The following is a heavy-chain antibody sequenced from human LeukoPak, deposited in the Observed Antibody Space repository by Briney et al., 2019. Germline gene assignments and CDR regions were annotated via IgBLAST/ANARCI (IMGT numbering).Heavy chain of an antibody. V-gene: IGHV3-21*01. CDR2: ISSSSSYI. CDR3: ARGTYIVGLPDAFDI. D-gene: IGHD1-26*01. CDR1: GFTFSSYS. J-gene: IGHJ3*02. Sequence: GGSLRLSCAASGFTFSSYSMNWVRQAPGKGLEWVSSISSSSSYIYYADSVKGRFTISRDNAKNSLCLQMNSLRAEDTAVYYCARGTYIVGLPDAFDIWGQGTMVTVSS.